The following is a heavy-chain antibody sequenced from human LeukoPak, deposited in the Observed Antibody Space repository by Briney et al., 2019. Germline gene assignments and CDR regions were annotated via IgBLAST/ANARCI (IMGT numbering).Heavy chain of an antibody. CDR3: ARVEEGYGSGRRGNFYYYYMDV. J-gene: IGHJ6*03. CDR2: VHYSGST. D-gene: IGHD3-10*01. CDR1: GGSISSYY. Sequence: SETLSLTCTVSGGSISSYYWSWIRQPPGKGLEWIGYVHYSGSTNYNPSLKSRVTISVDTSKNQFSLKLSSVTTADTAEYYCARVEEGYGSGRRGNFYYYYMDVWGKGTTVTISS. V-gene: IGHV4-59*01.